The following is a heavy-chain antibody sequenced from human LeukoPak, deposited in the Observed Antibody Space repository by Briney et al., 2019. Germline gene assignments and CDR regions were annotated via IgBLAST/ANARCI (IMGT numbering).Heavy chain of an antibody. D-gene: IGHD3-16*02. J-gene: IGHJ4*02. CDR3: ARDDYVWRSYRIDY. CDR2: MSAYNGNT. Sequence: GASVKVSCKASGYTFTSYGISWVRQAPGQGLEWMGWMSAYNGNTNYAQKLQGRVTMNTDTSTSTAYMELRSLRSDDTAVYYCARDDYVWRSYRIDYWGQGTLVTVSS. V-gene: IGHV1-18*01. CDR1: GYTFTSYG.